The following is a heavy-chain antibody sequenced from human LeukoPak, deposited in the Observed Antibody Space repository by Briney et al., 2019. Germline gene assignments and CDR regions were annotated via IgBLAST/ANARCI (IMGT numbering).Heavy chain of an antibody. CDR2: IYPDDSDT. V-gene: IGHV5-51*01. Sequence: GESLKISCKGSGYSFSNYWIGWVRQMPGKGLEWMGIIYPDDSDTRYSPSFQGQVTISADKSISTAYLQWSSLKASDTAMYYCARLVPAGGYYYYYMDVWGKGTTVTVSS. J-gene: IGHJ6*03. D-gene: IGHD2-2*01. CDR3: ARLVPAGGYYYYYMDV. CDR1: GYSFSNYW.